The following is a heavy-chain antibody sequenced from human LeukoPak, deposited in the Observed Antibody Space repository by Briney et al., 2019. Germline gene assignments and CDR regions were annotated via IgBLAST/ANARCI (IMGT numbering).Heavy chain of an antibody. V-gene: IGHV3-23*01. J-gene: IGHJ1*01. D-gene: IGHD6-13*01. Sequence: GGSLRLSCAASGFTLSSYAMSWVRQAPGKGREWVSAISGSGGSTYYADSVKGRFTISRDNSKNTLYLQMNSLRAEDTAVYYCAKSYSSSWYLYFQHWGQGTLVTVSS. CDR2: ISGSGGST. CDR1: GFTLSSYA. CDR3: AKSYSSSWYLYFQH.